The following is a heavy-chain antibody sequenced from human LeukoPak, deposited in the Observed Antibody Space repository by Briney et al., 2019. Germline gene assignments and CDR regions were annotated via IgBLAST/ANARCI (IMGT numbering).Heavy chain of an antibody. CDR3: ARVGTRFTVDYFDY. V-gene: IGHV4-59*01. Sequence: SETLSLTCAVSGGSISSYYWSWIRQPPGKGLEGIGYIYYSGSTNYNPSLKSRVTISVDTSKNQFSLKLSSVTAADTAVYYCARVGTRFTVDYFDYWGQGTLVTVSS. CDR1: GGSISSYY. D-gene: IGHD3-16*01. CDR2: IYYSGST. J-gene: IGHJ4*02.